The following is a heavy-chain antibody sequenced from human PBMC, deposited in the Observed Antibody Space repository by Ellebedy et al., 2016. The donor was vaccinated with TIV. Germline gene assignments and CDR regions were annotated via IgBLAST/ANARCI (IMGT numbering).Heavy chain of an antibody. D-gene: IGHD6-19*01. CDR1: GYTFTGYY. Sequence: ASVKVSCXASGYTFTGYYMHWVRQAPGQGLEWMGWINPNSGGTNYAQKFQGRVTMTRDTSISTAYMELSRLRSDDTAVYYCARVRYSSGWHGWVDYWGQGTLVTVSS. V-gene: IGHV1-2*02. CDR2: INPNSGGT. J-gene: IGHJ4*02. CDR3: ARVRYSSGWHGWVDY.